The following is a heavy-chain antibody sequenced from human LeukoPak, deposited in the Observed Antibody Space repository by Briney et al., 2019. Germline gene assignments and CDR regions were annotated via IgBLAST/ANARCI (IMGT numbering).Heavy chain of an antibody. D-gene: IGHD3-10*01. CDR1: GDSISSSSYY. CDR2: IYYSGSI. V-gene: IGHV4-39*01. Sequence: SETLSLTCTVSGDSISSSSYYWGWIRQPPGKGLEWIGSIYYSGSIYYNPSLKSRVTISVDTSKNQFSLKLSSVTAADTAVYYRARQAPYYGSGSYFDYWGQGTLVTVSS. CDR3: ARQAPYYGSGSYFDY. J-gene: IGHJ4*02.